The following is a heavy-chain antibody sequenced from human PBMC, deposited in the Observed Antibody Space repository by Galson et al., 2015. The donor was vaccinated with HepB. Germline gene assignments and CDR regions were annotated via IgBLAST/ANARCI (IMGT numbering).Heavy chain of an antibody. CDR3: ARSPLRFLDWLPYYDYYYMDV. J-gene: IGHJ6*03. Sequence: SVKVSCKASGYTFTDYVVNWVRQAPGQGLEWMGWMNTNTGNQTYAPCFEGRFVFSLDTSVTTAYLQISSLETDDTAVYYCARSPLRFLDWLPYYDYYYMDVWGEGTTVTASS. V-gene: IGHV7-4-1*02. CDR2: MNTNTGNQ. CDR1: GYTFTDYV. D-gene: IGHD3-3*01.